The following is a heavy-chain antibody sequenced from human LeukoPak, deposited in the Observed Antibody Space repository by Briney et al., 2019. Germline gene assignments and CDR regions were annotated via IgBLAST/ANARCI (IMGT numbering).Heavy chain of an antibody. Sequence: GGSLRLSCAASGFTFSSYAMSWVRQAPGKGLGWVSAISGSGGSTYYADSVKGRFTISRDNSKNTLYLQMNSLRAEDTAVYYCAKDVEPELWFGEPTNWFDPWGQGTLVTVSS. CDR3: AKDVEPELWFGEPTNWFDP. J-gene: IGHJ5*02. CDR2: ISGSGGST. CDR1: GFTFSSYA. D-gene: IGHD3-10*01. V-gene: IGHV3-23*01.